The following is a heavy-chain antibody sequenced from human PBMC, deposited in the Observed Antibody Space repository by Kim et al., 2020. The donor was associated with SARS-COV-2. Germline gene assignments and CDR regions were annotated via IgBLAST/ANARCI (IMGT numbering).Heavy chain of an antibody. CDR3: ARVQVTPRPRFDP. CDR1: GGTFSSYA. J-gene: IGHJ5*02. D-gene: IGHD2-21*02. CDR2: IIPIFGTA. Sequence: SVKVSCKASGGTFSSYAISWVRQAPGQGLEWMGGIIPIFGTANYAQKFQGRVTITADESTSTAYMELSSLRSEDTAVYYCARVQVTPRPRFDPWGQGTLVTVSS. V-gene: IGHV1-69*13.